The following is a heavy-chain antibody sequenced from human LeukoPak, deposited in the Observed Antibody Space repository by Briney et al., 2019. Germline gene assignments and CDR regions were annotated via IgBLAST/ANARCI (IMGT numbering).Heavy chain of an antibody. J-gene: IGHJ4*02. CDR1: GFTFDDYA. D-gene: IGHD3-22*01. Sequence: GRSLRLSCAASGFTFDDYAMHWVRHAPGEGLEWVSGISWNSGSIGYTDSVKGRFTISRDNAKNSLYLQMNSLRAEDTALYYCAKDKDSSGYFDYWGQGTLVTVSS. CDR3: AKDKDSSGYFDY. V-gene: IGHV3-9*01. CDR2: ISWNSGSI.